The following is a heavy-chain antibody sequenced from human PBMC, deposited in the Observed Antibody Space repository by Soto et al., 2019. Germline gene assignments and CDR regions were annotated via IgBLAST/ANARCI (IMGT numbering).Heavy chain of an antibody. CDR1: QFTFSIYA. Sequence: EVQLLESGGGLVQPGGSLRLSCSASQFTFSIYAMNWARQAPGKGLEWVSTISGSGGSKYYADSVKGRFTISRDNSKNTLYLQMNSLGAEDTAVYFCAKDTAGSGSSRWDSWGQGTLVTVSS. V-gene: IGHV3-23*01. J-gene: IGHJ4*02. CDR3: AKDTAGSGSSRWDS. CDR2: ISGSGGSK. D-gene: IGHD3-10*01.